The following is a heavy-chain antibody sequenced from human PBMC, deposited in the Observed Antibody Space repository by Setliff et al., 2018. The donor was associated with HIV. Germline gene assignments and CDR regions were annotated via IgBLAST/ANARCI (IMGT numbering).Heavy chain of an antibody. J-gene: IGHJ4*02. CDR3: TRQSLTTIDYFMPYYFEY. CDR2: IRSKVYGGTT. CDR1: GFTFGDYA. Sequence: GGSLRLSCTTSGFTFGDYAMSWVRQAPGKGLEWVGFIRSKVYGGTTEYAASVKGRFTISRDDSKSIAYLQMNSLKTEDTAVYYCTRQSLTTIDYFMPYYFEYWGQGTLVTVSS. V-gene: IGHV3-49*04. D-gene: IGHD4-17*01.